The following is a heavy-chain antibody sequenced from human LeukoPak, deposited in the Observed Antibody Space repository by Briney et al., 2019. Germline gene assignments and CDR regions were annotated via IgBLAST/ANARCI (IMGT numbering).Heavy chain of an antibody. V-gene: IGHV4-4*07. D-gene: IGHD4-17*01. CDR3: ARTDGALRGGWFDP. CDR1: GGSISSYY. J-gene: IGHJ5*02. CDR2: IYTSGST. Sequence: SETLSLTCTVSGGSISSYYWSWIRQPAGKGLAWIGRIYTSGSTNYNPSLKSRVTMSVDTSKNQFSLKLSSVTAADTAVYYCARTDGALRGGWFDPWGQGALVTVSS.